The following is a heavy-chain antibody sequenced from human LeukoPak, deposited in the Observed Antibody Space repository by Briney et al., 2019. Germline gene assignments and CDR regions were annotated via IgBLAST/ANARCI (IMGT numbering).Heavy chain of an antibody. J-gene: IGHJ6*04. D-gene: IGHD5-18*01. CDR1: GFTFSSYG. Sequence: PGRSLRLSCAASGFTFSSYGMHWVRQAPGKGLEWVAVISYDGSNKYYADSVKGRFTISRGNSKNTLYLQINSLRAEDTAVYYCAKDEKEGYSYGYGSYYYGMDVWGKGTTVTVSS. CDR2: ISYDGSNK. CDR3: AKDEKEGYSYGYGSYYYGMDV. V-gene: IGHV3-30*18.